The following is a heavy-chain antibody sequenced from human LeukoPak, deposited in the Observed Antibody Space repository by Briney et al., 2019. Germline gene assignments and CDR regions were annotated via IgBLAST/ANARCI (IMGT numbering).Heavy chain of an antibody. CDR3: ARDRVVVPAAFDY. Sequence: ASVTVSCKACGYTFTAYYMHWVRQAPGQGLEWMGWINPNSGGTNYAQKFQGRVTMTRDTSISTAYMELSRLRSDDTAVYYCARDRVVVPAAFDYWGQGTLVSVSS. V-gene: IGHV1-2*02. J-gene: IGHJ4*02. D-gene: IGHD2-2*01. CDR1: GYTFTAYY. CDR2: INPNSGGT.